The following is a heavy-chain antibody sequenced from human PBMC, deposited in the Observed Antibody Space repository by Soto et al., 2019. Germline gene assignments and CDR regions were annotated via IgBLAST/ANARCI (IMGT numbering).Heavy chain of an antibody. Sequence: VSGPTLVNPTQTLTLTCTFSGFSLSTSGVGVGWIRQPPGKALEWLALIYWNDDKRYSPSLKSRLTITKDNSKNQVVLTMTNMDPVDTATYYCAHRQGAGGYDFWSGYYTTGIFDYWGQGTLVTVSS. V-gene: IGHV2-5*01. CDR1: GFSLSTSGVG. D-gene: IGHD3-3*01. CDR2: IYWNDDK. CDR3: AHRQGAGGYDFWSGYYTTGIFDY. J-gene: IGHJ4*02.